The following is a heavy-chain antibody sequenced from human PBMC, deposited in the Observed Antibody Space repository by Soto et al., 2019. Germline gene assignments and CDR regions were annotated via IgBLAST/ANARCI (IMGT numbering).Heavy chain of an antibody. J-gene: IGHJ4*02. V-gene: IGHV3-30*18. Sequence: GGSLRLSCAASGFTFSSYGMHCVRQAPGKGLEWVAVISYDGSNKYYADSVKGRFTISRDNSKNTLYLQMNSLRAEDTAVYYCAKGPQQYSGSYFDYWGQGTLVTVSS. CDR1: GFTFSSYG. D-gene: IGHD1-26*01. CDR3: AKGPQQYSGSYFDY. CDR2: ISYDGSNK.